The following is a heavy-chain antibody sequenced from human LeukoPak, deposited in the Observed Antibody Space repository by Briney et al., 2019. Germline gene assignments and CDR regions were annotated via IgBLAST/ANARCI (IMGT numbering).Heavy chain of an antibody. CDR2: ISSSSSYI. D-gene: IGHD1-1*01. Sequence: GGSLRLSCAASGFTFSSYWMSWVRQAPGKGLEWVSSISSSSSYIYYADSVKGRFTISRDNAKNSLYLQMNSLRAEDTAVYYCAREGTGTSYYYYYYYMDVWGKGTTVTVSS. J-gene: IGHJ6*03. CDR3: AREGTGTSYYYYYYYMDV. V-gene: IGHV3-21*01. CDR1: GFTFSSYW.